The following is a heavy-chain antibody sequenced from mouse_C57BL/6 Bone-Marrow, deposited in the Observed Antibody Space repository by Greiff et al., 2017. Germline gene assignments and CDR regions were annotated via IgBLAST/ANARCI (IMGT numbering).Heavy chain of an antibody. CDR3: ARSGWDGYWSAWFAY. D-gene: IGHD2-3*01. CDR2: IDPSDSYT. CDR1: GYTFTSYW. J-gene: IGHJ3*01. Sequence: QVQLQQPGAELVRPGTSVKLSCKASGYTFTSYWMHWVKQRPGQGLEWIGVIDPSDSYTTYNQQFKGKATLTVDTSSSTAYMQLSSLTSDDSAVYYCARSGWDGYWSAWFAYWGQGTLVTVSA. V-gene: IGHV1-59*01.